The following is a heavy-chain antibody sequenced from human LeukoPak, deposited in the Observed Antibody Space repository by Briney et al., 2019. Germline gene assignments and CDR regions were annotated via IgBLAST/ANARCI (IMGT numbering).Heavy chain of an antibody. CDR2: FDPEDGET. Sequence: ASVKVSCKVSGYTLTELSMHWVRQAPGKGLEWMGGFDPEDGETIYAQKFQGRVTMTEDTSTDTAYMELSSVTAADTAVYYCARSSYYYGADAFDIWGQGTMVTVSS. CDR1: GYTLTELS. D-gene: IGHD3-10*01. J-gene: IGHJ3*02. CDR3: ARSSYYYGADAFDI. V-gene: IGHV1-24*01.